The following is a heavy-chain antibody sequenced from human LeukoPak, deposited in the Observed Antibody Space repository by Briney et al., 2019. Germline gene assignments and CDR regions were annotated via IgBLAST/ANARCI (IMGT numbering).Heavy chain of an antibody. CDR2: ISGSGGST. Sequence: PGGSLRLSCAASGFTFSSYAMSWVRQAPGKGLEWVSAISGSGGSTYYADSVKGRFTISRDNSKNTLYLQMNSPRAEDTAVYYCAKVCANFCSKNYYYYMDFWGKGTTVTVSS. V-gene: IGHV3-23*01. D-gene: IGHD3-3*01. J-gene: IGHJ6*03. CDR3: AKVCANFCSKNYYYYMDF. CDR1: GFTFSSYA.